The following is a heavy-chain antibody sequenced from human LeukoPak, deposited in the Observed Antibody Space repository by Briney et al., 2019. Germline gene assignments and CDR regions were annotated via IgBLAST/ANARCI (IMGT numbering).Heavy chain of an antibody. CDR3: ARAPVGVYYMDV. D-gene: IGHD3-10*01. Sequence: ASVKVSCKASGGTFSSYAISWVRQAPGQGLEWMGGIIPIFGTANYAQKFQGRVTITADKSTSTAYMELSSLRSEDTAVYYCARAPVGVYYMDVWGKGTTVTVSS. J-gene: IGHJ6*03. V-gene: IGHV1-69*06. CDR1: GGTFSSYA. CDR2: IIPIFGTA.